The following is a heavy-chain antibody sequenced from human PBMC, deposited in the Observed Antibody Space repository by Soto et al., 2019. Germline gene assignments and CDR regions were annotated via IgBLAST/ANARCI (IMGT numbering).Heavy chain of an antibody. V-gene: IGHV1-18*01. CDR3: ARIDEPQWLVTGIDY. J-gene: IGHJ4*02. D-gene: IGHD6-19*01. Sequence: QVQLVQSGAEVKKPGASVKVSCKASGYTFTNYGINWVRQAPGHGLEWMGWISAYNGNTNYAQKFQGRVTMTTDTPTRTAYMERRTLRSDDTAVYHCARIDEPQWLVTGIDYWGQGTLVTVSS. CDR2: ISAYNGNT. CDR1: GYTFTNYG.